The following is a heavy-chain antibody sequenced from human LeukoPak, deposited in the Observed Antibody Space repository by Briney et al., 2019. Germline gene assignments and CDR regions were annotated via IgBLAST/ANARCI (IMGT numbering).Heavy chain of an antibody. Sequence: ASVKVSCKASGYTFTGYYMHWVRQAPGQGLEWMGWINSNSGGTNYAQKFQGRVTMTRDTSISTAYMELSRLRSDDTAVYYCARDLIGEFNAFDIWGQGTMVTVSS. D-gene: IGHD3-10*01. J-gene: IGHJ3*02. CDR1: GYTFTGYY. V-gene: IGHV1-2*02. CDR2: INSNSGGT. CDR3: ARDLIGEFNAFDI.